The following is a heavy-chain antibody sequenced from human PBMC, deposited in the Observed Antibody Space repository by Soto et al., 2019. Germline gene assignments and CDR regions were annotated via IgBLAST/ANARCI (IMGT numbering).Heavy chain of an antibody. V-gene: IGHV3-23*01. D-gene: IGHD1-26*01. CDR3: AKNYVRCIVVPRLDP. CDR1: GFTFSNYA. J-gene: IGHJ5*02. Sequence: HLLESGGGLVQPGGSLRLSCAASGFTFSNYAMSWVRQAPGKGLEWVSDISGNGDSTYYADSVKGRFTVFRDKSNNTSYMQMNSLRVEDTAVYYCAKNYVRCIVVPRLDPWGQGTLVTVSS. CDR2: ISGNGDST.